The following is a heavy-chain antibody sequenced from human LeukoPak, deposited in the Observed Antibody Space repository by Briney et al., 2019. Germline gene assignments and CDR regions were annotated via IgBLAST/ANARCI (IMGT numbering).Heavy chain of an antibody. CDR1: GGSFSGYY. CDR2: INHSGST. Sequence: SETLSLTCAVYGGSFSGYYWSWIRQPPGRGLEWIGEINHSGSTDYNPSLKSRVTISVDTSKNQFSLKLSSVTAADTAVYYCARKVGYYGSGSYYGLWGQGTLVTVSS. CDR3: ARKVGYYGSGSYYGL. D-gene: IGHD3-10*01. J-gene: IGHJ4*02. V-gene: IGHV4-34*01.